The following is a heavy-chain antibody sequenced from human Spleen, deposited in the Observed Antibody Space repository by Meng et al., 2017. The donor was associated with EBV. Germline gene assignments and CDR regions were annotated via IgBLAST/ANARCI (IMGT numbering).Heavy chain of an antibody. V-gene: IGHV1-46*01. CDR2: INPSGGST. CDR3: AREGGGYDAYYFDS. D-gene: IGHD5-12*01. Sequence: QGQLVQAGAEVKTPGASVKVSCKASGYTFTSYSIHWVRQAPGQGLEWMGMINPSGGSTGYAQKFQDRVTLTRDTSTSTVYMELRSLRSEDTAVYYCAREGGGYDAYYFDSWGQGTLVTVSS. J-gene: IGHJ4*02. CDR1: GYTFTSYS.